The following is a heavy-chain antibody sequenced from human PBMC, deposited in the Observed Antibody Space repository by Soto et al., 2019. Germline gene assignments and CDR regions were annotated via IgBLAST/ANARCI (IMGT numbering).Heavy chain of an antibody. V-gene: IGHV1-2*04. J-gene: IGHJ6*02. CDR3: ARSGKGYYGSGSSHYGMGV. D-gene: IGHD3-10*01. CDR2: INPNSGGT. Sequence: ASVKVSCKASGYTFTGYYMHWVRQAPGQGLEWMGWINPNSGGTNYAQKFQGWVTMTRDTSISTAYMELSRLRSDDTAVYYCARSGKGYYGSGSSHYGMGVWGQGTTVTVSS. CDR1: GYTFTGYY.